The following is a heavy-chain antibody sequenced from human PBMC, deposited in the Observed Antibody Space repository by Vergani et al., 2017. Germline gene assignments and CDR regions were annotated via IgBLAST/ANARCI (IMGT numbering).Heavy chain of an antibody. J-gene: IGHJ4*02. CDR1: GYSFTNYW. D-gene: IGHD3-22*01. V-gene: IGHV5-51*01. CDR3: ARQDGRDSSGSKYFDY. CDR2: IHPADSDT. Sequence: EVQLVQSGAEVKKPGESLKISCQISGYSFTNYWIGWVRQMPGKGLEWMGIIHPADSDTRYSPSFQDHVTISVDKSISTAYLQRSSLRASDSAMYYCARQDGRDSSGSKYFDYWGQGTLVTVSS.